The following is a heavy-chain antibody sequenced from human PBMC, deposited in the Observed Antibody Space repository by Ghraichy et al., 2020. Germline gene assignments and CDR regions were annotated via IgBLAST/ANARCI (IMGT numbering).Heavy chain of an antibody. D-gene: IGHD7-27*01. J-gene: IGHJ4*02. CDR3: ARGELGGDY. CDR2: ISSSSSSI. CDR1: GFTFSSNG. Sequence: GGSLRLSCEASGFTFSSNGMNWVRQAPGKGLEWVSYISSSSSSIQYADSVKGRFTISRDNAKNTVYLQMNSLRDEDTAVYYCARGELGGDYLGQGMLVTVSS. V-gene: IGHV3-48*02.